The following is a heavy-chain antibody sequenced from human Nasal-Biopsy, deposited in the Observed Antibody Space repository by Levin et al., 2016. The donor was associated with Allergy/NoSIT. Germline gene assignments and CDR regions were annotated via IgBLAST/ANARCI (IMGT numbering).Heavy chain of an antibody. CDR3: AKYDSGAMDV. CDR2: FDPEEGKDGET. J-gene: IGHJ6*02. CDR1: GYTFTYYN. D-gene: IGHD3-10*01. V-gene: IGHV1-24*01. Sequence: ASVKVSCKASGYTFTYYNIHWVRQAPGKGLEWMGGFDPEEGKDGETFYAQKFQGRVTMTEDTSTDTAYLELSSLRSEDTAVFYCAKYDSGAMDVWGQGTTVTVS.